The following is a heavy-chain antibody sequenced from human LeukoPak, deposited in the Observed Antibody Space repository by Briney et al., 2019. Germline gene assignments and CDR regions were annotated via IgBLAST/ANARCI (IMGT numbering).Heavy chain of an antibody. J-gene: IGHJ4*02. CDR2: ISSNGGRT. CDR1: GFTFSSYA. Sequence: GGSLRLSCSASGFTFSSYAMHWVRQAPGKGLEYVSAISSNGGRTYYADSVKGRFTISRDNSKNTLYLQMSSLRAEDTAVYYCVKGETMVRGVIGDYWGQGTLVTVSS. CDR3: VKGETMVRGVIGDY. V-gene: IGHV3-64D*06. D-gene: IGHD3-10*01.